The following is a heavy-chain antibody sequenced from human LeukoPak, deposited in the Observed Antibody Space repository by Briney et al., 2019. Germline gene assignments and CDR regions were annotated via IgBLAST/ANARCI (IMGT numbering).Heavy chain of an antibody. CDR2: INPNSGGT. Sequence: ASVKVSCKASGYTLTGYFMHWVRQAPGQGLEWMGWINPNSGGTNYAQKFQGRVTMTRDTSISTAYMELSRLRSDDTAVYYCARDRLPPRDFDAFDIWGQGTMVTVSS. CDR1: GYTLTGYF. D-gene: IGHD5-18*01. CDR3: ARDRLPPRDFDAFDI. J-gene: IGHJ3*02. V-gene: IGHV1-2*02.